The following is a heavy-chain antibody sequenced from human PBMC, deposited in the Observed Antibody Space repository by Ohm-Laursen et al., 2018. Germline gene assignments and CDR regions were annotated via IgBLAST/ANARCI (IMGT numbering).Heavy chain of an antibody. CDR3: ARARGVRGIRYYFDY. CDR2: ISSSGSTI. J-gene: IGHJ4*02. Sequence: SLRLSCTASEFTFSDYYMSWIRQAPGKGLEWVSYISSSGSTIYYADSVKGRFTISRDNAKNSLYLQMNSLRAEDTAVYYCARARGVRGIRYYFDYWGQGTLVTVSS. D-gene: IGHD3-10*01. CDR1: EFTFSDYY. V-gene: IGHV3-11*01.